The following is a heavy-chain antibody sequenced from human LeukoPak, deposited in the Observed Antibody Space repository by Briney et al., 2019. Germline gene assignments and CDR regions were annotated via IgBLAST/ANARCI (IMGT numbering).Heavy chain of an antibody. CDR2: IKQDGTEK. J-gene: IGHJ4*02. CDR1: GFTFTTYW. Sequence: GESLRLSCAASGFTFTTYWMSWVRQAPGKGLEWVANIKQDGTEKYYVDSVKGRFTISRDNAKNSLYLQMDSLRAEDTAVYYCATDGYGIVAVGSAFNYWGQGTLVTVSS. CDR3: ATDGYGIVAVGSAFNY. D-gene: IGHD6-13*01. V-gene: IGHV3-7*03.